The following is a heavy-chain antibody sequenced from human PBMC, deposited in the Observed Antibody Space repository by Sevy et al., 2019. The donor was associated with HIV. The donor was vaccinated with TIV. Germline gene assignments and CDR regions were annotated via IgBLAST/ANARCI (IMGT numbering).Heavy chain of an antibody. CDR2: ISWNSGGI. D-gene: IGHD3-10*01. Sequence: GGSLRLSCAASGFTFDDYAMHWVRHAPGKGLEWVSGISWNSGGIGYADSVKGRFTISRDNAKNSLYLQMNSLRAEDTALYYCAKSITMVRGVIIADAFDIWGQGTMVTVSS. V-gene: IGHV3-9*01. CDR1: GFTFDDYA. CDR3: AKSITMVRGVIIADAFDI. J-gene: IGHJ3*02.